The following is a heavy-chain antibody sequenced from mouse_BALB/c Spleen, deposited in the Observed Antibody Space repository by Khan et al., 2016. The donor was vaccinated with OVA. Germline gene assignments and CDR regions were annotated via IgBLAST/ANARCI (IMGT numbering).Heavy chain of an antibody. Sequence: QVQLKESGPGLVAPSQSLSITCTVSGFSLCNNGVHWVRQPPGKGLEWLGVIWIGGITNYNSAPMSRLSISKDNSKSQVFLKMNRLQTDDTAIYYCARPYDYDVRGFAYWGQGTLVTVSA. J-gene: IGHJ3*01. D-gene: IGHD2-4*01. CDR3: ARPYDYDVRGFAY. V-gene: IGHV2-9*02. CDR1: GFSLCNNG. CDR2: IWIGGIT.